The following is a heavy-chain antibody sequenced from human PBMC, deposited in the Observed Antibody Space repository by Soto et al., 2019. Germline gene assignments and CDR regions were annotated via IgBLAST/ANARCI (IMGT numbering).Heavy chain of an antibody. CDR1: GFTVSSNY. V-gene: IGHV3-66*01. CDR3: ASYSSGWHSPRFYYFDY. J-gene: IGHJ4*02. CDR2: IYSGGST. D-gene: IGHD6-19*01. Sequence: GGSLRLSCAASGFTVSSNYMSWVRQAPGKGLEWVSVIYSGGSTYYADSVKGRFTISRDNSKNTLYLQMNSLRAEDTAVYYCASYSSGWHSPRFYYFDYWGQGTLVTVSS.